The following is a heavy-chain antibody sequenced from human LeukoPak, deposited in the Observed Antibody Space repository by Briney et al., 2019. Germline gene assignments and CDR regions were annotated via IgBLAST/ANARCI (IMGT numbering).Heavy chain of an antibody. D-gene: IGHD2-2*01. V-gene: IGHV1-69*05. CDR3: ASGPPIVVVPAAIFYY. CDR2: IIPIFGTA. Sequence: GASVKVSCKASGGTFSSYAISWVRQAPGQGLEWMGGIIPIFGTANYAQKFQGRVTITTDESTSTAYMELSSLRSEDTAVYYCASGPPIVVVPAAIFYYWGQGTLVTVSS. J-gene: IGHJ4*02. CDR1: GGTFSSYA.